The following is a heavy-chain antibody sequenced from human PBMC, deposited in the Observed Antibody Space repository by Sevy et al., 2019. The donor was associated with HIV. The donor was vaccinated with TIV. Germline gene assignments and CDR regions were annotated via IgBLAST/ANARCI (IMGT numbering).Heavy chain of an antibody. Sequence: GGSLRLSCGASGFTFSNYAMSWVRQAPGKGLGWVSSISGSGDNTYNADSVKGRFTVSRDNSKNTLYLQMNSLRAEDTAVYYCAKDSGDDNYGLFDYWGQGTLVTVSS. V-gene: IGHV3-23*01. CDR3: AKDSGDDNYGLFDY. CDR1: GFTFSNYA. J-gene: IGHJ4*02. D-gene: IGHD5-18*01. CDR2: ISGSGDNT.